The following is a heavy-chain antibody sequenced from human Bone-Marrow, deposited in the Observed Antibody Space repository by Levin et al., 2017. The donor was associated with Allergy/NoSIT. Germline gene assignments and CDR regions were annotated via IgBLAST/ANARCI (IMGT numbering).Heavy chain of an antibody. D-gene: IGHD3-10*01. CDR2: VYQTGTT. Sequence: MASETLSLTCIVSGGSISGTNYYWGWIRQTPGKGMEWLGNVYQTGTTYYNPSLKSRVTISVDTSKNQVSLRLRSLSAADTALYYCARHVLGVPPTIFNWYVDLWGRGTLVTVSS. CDR1: GGSISGTNYY. J-gene: IGHJ2*01. CDR3: ARHVLGVPPTIFNWYVDL. V-gene: IGHV4-39*01.